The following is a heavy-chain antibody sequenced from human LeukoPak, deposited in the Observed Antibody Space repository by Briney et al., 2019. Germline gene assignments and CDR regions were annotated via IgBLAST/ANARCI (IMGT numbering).Heavy chain of an antibody. V-gene: IGHV3-23*01. CDR1: GFTFSSYA. CDR3: AAVNESSGYHPLDY. D-gene: IGHD3-22*01. J-gene: IGHJ4*02. Sequence: PVGSLRLSCAASGFTFSSYAMTWVRQAPGKGLEWVSGITDSGGSTYYADSVKGRLAISRDNSKNTLYLQMNSLRAEDAAVYYCAAVNESSGYHPLDYWGQGTLVTVSS. CDR2: ITDSGGST.